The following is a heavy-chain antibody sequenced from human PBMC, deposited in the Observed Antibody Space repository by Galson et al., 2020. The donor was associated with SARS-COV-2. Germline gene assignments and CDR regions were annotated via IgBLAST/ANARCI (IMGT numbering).Heavy chain of an antibody. CDR3: ARRSTRYSSGWYSYYGMDV. D-gene: IGHD6-19*01. CDR1: GYSFTSYW. Sequence: GESLKISCKGSGYSFTSYWNGWVRQMPGKGLEWMGIIYPGDSDTRYSPSFQGQVTISADKSISTAYLQWSSLKASDTAMYYCARRSTRYSSGWYSYYGMDVWGQGTTVTVSS. CDR2: IYPGDSDT. V-gene: IGHV5-51*01. J-gene: IGHJ6*02.